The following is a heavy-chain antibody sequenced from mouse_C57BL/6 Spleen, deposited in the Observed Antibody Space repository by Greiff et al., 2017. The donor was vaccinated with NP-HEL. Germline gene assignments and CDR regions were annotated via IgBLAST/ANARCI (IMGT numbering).Heavy chain of an antibody. J-gene: IGHJ4*01. CDR2: INPSSGYT. V-gene: IGHV1-7*01. CDR1: GYTFTSYW. CDR3: ARTYYGKDYAMDY. Sequence: QVHVKQSGAELAKPGASVKLSCKASGYTFTSYWMHWVKQRPGQGLEWIGYINPSSGYTKYNQKFKDKATLTADKSSSTAYMQLSSLTYEDSAVYYCARTYYGKDYAMDYWGQGTSVTVSS. D-gene: IGHD1-1*01.